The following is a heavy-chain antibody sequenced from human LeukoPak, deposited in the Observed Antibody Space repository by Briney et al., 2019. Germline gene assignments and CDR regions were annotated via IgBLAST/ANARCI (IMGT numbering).Heavy chain of an antibody. CDR3: RSSPGVGQYYFDY. J-gene: IGHJ4*02. CDR1: GYTFTGYY. CDR2: INPNSGGT. V-gene: IGHV1-2*02. D-gene: IGHD6-19*01. Sequence: GASVKVSCKASGYTFTGYYMHWVRQAPGQGLEWMGWINPNSGGTNYAQKFQGRVTMTRDTSISTAYMELSRLRSDDTAVYYCRSSPGVGQYYFDYWGQGTLVTVSS.